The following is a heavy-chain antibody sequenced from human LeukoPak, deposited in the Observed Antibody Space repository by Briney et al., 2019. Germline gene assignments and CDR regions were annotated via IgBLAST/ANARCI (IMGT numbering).Heavy chain of an antibody. J-gene: IGHJ6*03. CDR1: GYTFTSYG. V-gene: IGHV1-18*01. Sequence: ALVKVSCKASGYTFTSYGFSWVRQAPGQGLEWMGWISAYNGNTNYAQKLQGRVTMTTDTSTNTAYMELRSLRSEDTAVYYCARSPTANAAPYYYYYMDVWGKGTTVTVSS. CDR2: ISAYNGNT. CDR3: ARSPTANAAPYYYYYMDV. D-gene: IGHD6-25*01.